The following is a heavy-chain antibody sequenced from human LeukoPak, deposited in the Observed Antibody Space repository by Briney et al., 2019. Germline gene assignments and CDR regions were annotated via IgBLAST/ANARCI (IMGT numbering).Heavy chain of an antibody. J-gene: IGHJ4*02. CDR3: ATSVNIGDIATPDY. Sequence: WASVKVSCKASGGTFSSYAISWVRQAPGQGLEWMGGIIPIFGTANYAQKFQGRVTITADESTSTAYMELSSLRSEDTAVYYCATSVNIGDIATPDYWGQGTLVTVSS. CDR1: GGTFSSYA. D-gene: IGHD5-12*01. CDR2: IIPIFGTA. V-gene: IGHV1-69*13.